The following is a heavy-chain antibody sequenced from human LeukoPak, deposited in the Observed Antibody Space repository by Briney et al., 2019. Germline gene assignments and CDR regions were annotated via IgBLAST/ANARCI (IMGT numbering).Heavy chain of an antibody. CDR1: GYTFTGYY. CDR2: INPNSGGT. V-gene: IGHV1-2*02. Sequence: ASVKVSCKASGYTFTGYYMHWVRQAPGQGLEWMGWINPNSGGTNYAQKFQGRVTMTRDTSISTAYMELSRLRSDDTAVYYCARDLIAARPFDPWGQGTLVTVSS. J-gene: IGHJ5*02. D-gene: IGHD6-6*01. CDR3: ARDLIAARPFDP.